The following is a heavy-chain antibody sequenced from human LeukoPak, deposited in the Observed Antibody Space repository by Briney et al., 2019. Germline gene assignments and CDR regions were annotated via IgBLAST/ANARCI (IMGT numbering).Heavy chain of an antibody. CDR2: INHSGST. CDR1: GGSFSGYY. V-gene: IGHV4-34*01. J-gene: IGHJ4*02. D-gene: IGHD1-14*01. CDR3: ARFSLASNLSDY. Sequence: PSETLSLTCAVYGGSFSGYYWSWIRQPPGKGLEWIGEINHSGSTNYNPSLKSRVTISVDTSKNQFSLKLSSVTAADTAVYYCARFSLASNLSDYSGQGTLVTVSS.